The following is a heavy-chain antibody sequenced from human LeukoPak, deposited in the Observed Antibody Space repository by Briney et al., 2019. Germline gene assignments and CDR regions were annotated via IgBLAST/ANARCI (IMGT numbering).Heavy chain of an antibody. CDR1: GGSFSGYY. CDR3: ARGDGRDGYNGEY. CDR2: INHSGST. Sequence: PSETLSLTCAVYGGSFSGYYWSWIRQPPGKGLEWIGEINHSGSTNYNPSLKSRVTISADTSKNQFSLKLSSVTAADTAVYYCARGDGRDGYNGEYWGQGTLVTVSS. D-gene: IGHD5-24*01. J-gene: IGHJ4*02. V-gene: IGHV4-34*01.